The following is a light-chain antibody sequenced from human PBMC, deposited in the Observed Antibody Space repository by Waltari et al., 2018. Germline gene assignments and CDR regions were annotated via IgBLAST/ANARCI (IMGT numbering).Light chain of an antibody. CDR2: NVS. CDR3: SSYTTSGTWV. Sequence: QSALTQPASVSGSPGQSITISCTGTSSDVGAYIHVSWYQQRPGKAPKLIIHNVSNRPSGVSNRCSGSKSANTASLTISGLQAEDEADYYCSSYTTSGTWVFGGGTKVTVL. CDR1: SSDVGAYIH. V-gene: IGLV2-14*03. J-gene: IGLJ3*02.